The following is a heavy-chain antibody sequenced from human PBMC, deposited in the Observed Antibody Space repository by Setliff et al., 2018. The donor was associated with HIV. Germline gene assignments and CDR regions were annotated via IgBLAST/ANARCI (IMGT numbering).Heavy chain of an antibody. V-gene: IGHV3-7*01. Sequence: PGGSLRLSCAASGFMFGVDWMSWVRQTPGKGLEWVASVTPDGGDKYYANPMRGRFTISRDNGKNAVYLQMNSLTAEDTALYYCVRDLARVIAHWGQGTLVTVSS. CDR1: GFMFGVDW. CDR2: VTPDGGDK. CDR3: VRDLARVIAH. D-gene: IGHD2-21*01. J-gene: IGHJ4*02.